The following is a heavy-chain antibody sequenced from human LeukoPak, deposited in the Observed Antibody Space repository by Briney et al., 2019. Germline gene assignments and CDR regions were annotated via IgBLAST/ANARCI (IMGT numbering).Heavy chain of an antibody. D-gene: IGHD4-17*01. CDR2: IYTSGST. V-gene: IGHV4-61*02. CDR1: GGSISSGSYY. CDR3: ARGHYGAFDY. J-gene: IGHJ4*02. Sequence: PSETLSLTCTVSGGSISSGSYYWSWIRQPAGKGLEWIGRIYTSGSTNYNPSLKSRVTISVDKSKNQFSLKLGSVTAADTAVYYCARGHYGAFDYWGQGTLVTVSS.